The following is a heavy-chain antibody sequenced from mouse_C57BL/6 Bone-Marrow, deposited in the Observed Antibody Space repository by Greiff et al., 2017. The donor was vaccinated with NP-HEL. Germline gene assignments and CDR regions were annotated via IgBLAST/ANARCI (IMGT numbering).Heavy chain of an antibody. CDR1: GYTFTSYW. J-gene: IGHJ2*01. CDR2: IHPNSGST. V-gene: IGHV1-64*01. CDR3: ARTTGQAYFDY. D-gene: IGHD2-12*01. Sequence: QVQLQQPGAELVKPGASVKLSCKASGYTFTSYWMHWVKQRPGQGLEWIGMIHPNSGSTNYNEKFKSKATLTVDKSSSTAYMQLSSLTSEDSAVYYGARTTGQAYFDYWGQGTTLTVSS.